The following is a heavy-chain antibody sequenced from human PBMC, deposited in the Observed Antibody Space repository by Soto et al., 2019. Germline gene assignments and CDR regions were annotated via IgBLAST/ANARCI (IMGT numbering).Heavy chain of an antibody. CDR1: GYTFTSYA. CDR2: INAGNGNT. V-gene: IGHV1-3*01. CDR3: ARDNPPLGY. J-gene: IGHJ4*02. Sequence: ASVKVSCKASGYTFTSYAMHWVRQAPGQRLEWMGWINAGNGNTNYAQTFQGRVTMTTDTSTSTAYMELRSLRSDDTAVYYCARDNPPLGYWGQGTQVTVSS.